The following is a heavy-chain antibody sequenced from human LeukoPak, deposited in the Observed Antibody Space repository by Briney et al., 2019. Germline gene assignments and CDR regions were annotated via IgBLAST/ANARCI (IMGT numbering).Heavy chain of an antibody. Sequence: GGSLRLPCAASGFTFSSYSMNWVRQAPGKGLEWVSSISSGSDHIYYADSVKGRFTISRDNAKNSLYLQMDSLRAEDTAVFFRARNDYSILSGYDYWGQGTLVTVSS. J-gene: IGHJ4*02. CDR3: ARNDYSILSGYDY. D-gene: IGHD4-11*01. CDR2: ISSGSDHI. CDR1: GFTFSSYS. V-gene: IGHV3-21*01.